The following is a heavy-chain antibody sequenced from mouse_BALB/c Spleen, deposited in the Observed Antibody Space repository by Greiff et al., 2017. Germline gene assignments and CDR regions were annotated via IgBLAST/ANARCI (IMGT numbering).Heavy chain of an antibody. CDR3: ARPPFDY. CDR2: INPSTGYT. Sequence: QVQLKESGAELAKPGASVKMSCKASGYTFTSYWMHWVKQRPGQGLEWIGYINPSTGYTEYNQKFKDKATLTADKSSSTAYMQLSSLTSEDSAVYYCARPPFDYWGQGTTLTVSS. CDR1: GYTFTSYW. V-gene: IGHV1-7*01. J-gene: IGHJ2*01.